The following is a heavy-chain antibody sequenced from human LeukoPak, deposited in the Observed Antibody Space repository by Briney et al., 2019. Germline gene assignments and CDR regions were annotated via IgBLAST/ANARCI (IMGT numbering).Heavy chain of an antibody. V-gene: IGHV4-34*01. J-gene: IGHJ4*02. D-gene: IGHD6-13*01. CDR2: INHSGST. CDR3: ARGLGIAAAGNFDY. Sequence: SETLSLTCAVYGGSFSGYYWSWIRQPPGKGLEWIGEINHSGSTNYNPSLKSRVTISVDTSKNQFSLKLSSVTAADTAVYYCARGLGIAAAGNFDYWGQGTLVTVSS. CDR1: GGSFSGYY.